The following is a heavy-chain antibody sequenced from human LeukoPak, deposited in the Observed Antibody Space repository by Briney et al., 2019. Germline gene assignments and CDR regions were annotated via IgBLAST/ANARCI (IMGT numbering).Heavy chain of an antibody. Sequence: ASVKVSCKASGYTFTSYGISWVRQAPGQGLEWMGWISAYNGNTNYAQKLQGRVTMTTDTSTSTAYMELRSLRSDDTAVYYCARRTGYCSSTSCSNAFDIWGQGTMVTVSS. J-gene: IGHJ3*02. CDR2: ISAYNGNT. CDR1: GYTFTSYG. V-gene: IGHV1-18*01. D-gene: IGHD2-2*01. CDR3: ARRTGYCSSTSCSNAFDI.